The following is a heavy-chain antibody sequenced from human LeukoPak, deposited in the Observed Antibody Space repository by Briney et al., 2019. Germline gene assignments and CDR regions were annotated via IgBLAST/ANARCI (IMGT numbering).Heavy chain of an antibody. CDR2: INHSGST. CDR1: GGSFSGYY. V-gene: IGHV4-34*01. D-gene: IGHD2-2*01. Sequence: SETLSLTCAVYGGSFSGYYWSWIRQPPGKGLEWIGEINHSGSTNYNPSLKSRVTISVDTSKNQFSLKLSSVTAADTAVYYCVKSNSRYQPWTLDIWGRGTMVTVSS. CDR3: VKSNSRYQPWTLDI. J-gene: IGHJ3*02.